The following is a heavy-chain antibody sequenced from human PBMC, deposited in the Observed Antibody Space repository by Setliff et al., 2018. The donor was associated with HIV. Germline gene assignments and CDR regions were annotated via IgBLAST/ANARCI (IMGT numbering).Heavy chain of an antibody. Sequence: GGSLRLSCAASGFPFSSYWMSWVRQAPGKGLEWVANINEDGSEKYYVDSVKGRFTISRGNAKNSLYLQVNSLRVEDSAVYYCASPTYYNFLNWGQGTLVTVSS. J-gene: IGHJ4*02. D-gene: IGHD3-9*01. CDR3: ASPTYYNFLN. V-gene: IGHV3-7*01. CDR2: INEDGSEK. CDR1: GFPFSSYW.